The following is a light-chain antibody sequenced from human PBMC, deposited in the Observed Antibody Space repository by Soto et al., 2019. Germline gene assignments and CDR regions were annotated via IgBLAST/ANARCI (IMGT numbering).Light chain of an antibody. CDR2: AAS. CDR3: QQTNSFPLP. CDR1: QGIVSW. J-gene: IGKJ4*01. V-gene: IGKV1-12*01. Sequence: DIQMTQSPSSVSASVGDRVTITCRASQGIVSWLAWYQQKPGKAPKLLIYAASNLQSGVPLRFSGSGSGTDFTLTISSLQPEDFATYYCQQTNSFPLPFGGGTKVEIK.